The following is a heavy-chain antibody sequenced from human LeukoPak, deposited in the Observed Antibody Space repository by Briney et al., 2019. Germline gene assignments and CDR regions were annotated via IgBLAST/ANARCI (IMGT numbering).Heavy chain of an antibody. V-gene: IGHV3-21*01. CDR2: ISSSSNFT. J-gene: IGHJ5*02. CDR3: ARAHCNNTSCXHNWFDL. D-gene: IGHD2-2*01. CDR1: GFTFSVYS. Sequence: PGGSLRLSCAASGFTFSVYSMNWVRQSPGQGLEWVSSISSSSNFTFYADSVKGRFSISRDNAKDSLYLQINSLRAEDTAVYYCARAHCNNTSCXHNWFDLWGQGTPVIVSS.